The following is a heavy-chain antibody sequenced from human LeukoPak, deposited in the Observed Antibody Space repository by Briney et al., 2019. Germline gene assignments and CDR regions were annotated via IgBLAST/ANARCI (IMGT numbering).Heavy chain of an antibody. D-gene: IGHD2-2*01. CDR2: IYSGGST. V-gene: IGHV3-66*01. CDR1: GFTFSSNY. Sequence: GGSLRLSCAASGFTFSSNYMSWVRQAPGKGLEWVSVIYSGGSTYYADSVKGRFTISRDNSKNTLYLQMNSLRAEDTAVYYCARALPAAMGYYYYGMDVWGQGTTVTVSS. CDR3: ARALPAAMGYYYYGMDV. J-gene: IGHJ6*02.